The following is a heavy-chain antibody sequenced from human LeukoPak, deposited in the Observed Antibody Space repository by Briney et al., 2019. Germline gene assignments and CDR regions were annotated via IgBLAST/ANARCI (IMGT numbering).Heavy chain of an antibody. CDR3: ARGRSPGTSMEYYYYMDV. CDR1: GYTFTSYY. V-gene: IGHV1-46*01. J-gene: IGHJ6*03. D-gene: IGHD1-1*01. CDR2: INPSGGST. Sequence: ASVKVSCKASGYTFTSYYMHWVRQAPGQGLEWMGIINPSGGSTSYAQKFQGRVTMTRDTSTSTVYMELSSLRSEGTAVYYCARGRSPGTSMEYYYYMDVWGKGTTVTVSS.